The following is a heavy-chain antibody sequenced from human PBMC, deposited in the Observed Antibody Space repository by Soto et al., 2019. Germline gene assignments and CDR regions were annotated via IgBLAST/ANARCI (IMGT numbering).Heavy chain of an antibody. D-gene: IGHD2-15*01. V-gene: IGHV3-30*18. CDR1: GFPFNSYG. CDR2: ISYDGSDK. J-gene: IGHJ5*01. CDR3: AKDRVVRMILRPPGWFDY. Sequence: GGSLRLSCATSGFPFNSYGMHWVRQAPGKGLEWVAVISYDGSDKYYADSVKGRFTISRDNSRNTLYLQMDSLRVEDTAVYYCAKDRVVRMILRPPGWFDYWGQGTRVTVSS.